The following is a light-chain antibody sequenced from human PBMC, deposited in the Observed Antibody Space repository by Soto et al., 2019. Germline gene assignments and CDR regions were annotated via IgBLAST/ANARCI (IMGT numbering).Light chain of an antibody. CDR3: MQALQTPT. CDR2: LGS. J-gene: IGKJ2*01. Sequence: DIVMTQSPLSLPVTPGEPASISCRSSQSLLHSNGYNYLDWYLQKPGQSPQLLIYLGSNRASGVADRFSGSGSGTDFTLKISRVEVEDVGVYYCMQALQTPTFGQGTKLEIK. CDR1: QSLLHSNGYNY. V-gene: IGKV2-28*01.